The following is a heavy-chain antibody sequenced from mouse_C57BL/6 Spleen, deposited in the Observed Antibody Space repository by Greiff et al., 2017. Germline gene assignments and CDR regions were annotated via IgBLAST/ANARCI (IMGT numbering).Heavy chain of an antibody. CDR1: GFTFSSYG. J-gene: IGHJ1*03. CDR3: ARAQGWYFDV. D-gene: IGHD1-3*01. Sequence: EVQLVESGGDLVKPGGSLKLSCAASGFTFSSYGMSWVRQTPDKRLEWVATISSGGSYTYYPDSVKGRFTISRDNAKNTLYLQMSSLKSEDTAMYYCARAQGWYFDVWGTGTTVTVSS. V-gene: IGHV5-6*01. CDR2: ISSGGSYT.